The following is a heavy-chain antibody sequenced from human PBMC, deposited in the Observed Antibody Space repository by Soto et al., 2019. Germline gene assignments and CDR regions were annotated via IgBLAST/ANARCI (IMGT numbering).Heavy chain of an antibody. V-gene: IGHV3-74*01. D-gene: IGHD1-1*01. CDR2: ISQDGAIA. CDR1: GFAFGSYW. J-gene: IGHJ4*02. CDR3: LRDQRPWNEFADQ. Sequence: VQLVESGGGLVQPGGSLRLSCAASGFAFGSYWMHWVRQAPGKGLVWVSRISQDGAIATQADSVKGRFTISRDNAKNTLLLKMNSLRSGDTPVYSCLRDQRPWNEFADQWGQGTRVTFSS.